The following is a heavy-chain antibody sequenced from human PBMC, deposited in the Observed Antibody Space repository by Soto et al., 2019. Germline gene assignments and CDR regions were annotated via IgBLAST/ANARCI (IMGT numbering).Heavy chain of an antibody. J-gene: IGHJ3*02. CDR2: MWNDGNKE. D-gene: IGHD4-17*01. CDR1: GFTLSVFG. Sequence: QVHLVESGGGVVQPGRSLRLSCAASGFTLSVFGMHWVRQAPGKGLEWVAVMWNDGNKEYYADSVKGRFTISRDSSKNTLDLQMNSLRAEDTAIYYCPRSNYGDYEGRDAFDIWGPGTMLTVSS. CDR3: PRSNYGDYEGRDAFDI. V-gene: IGHV3-33*01.